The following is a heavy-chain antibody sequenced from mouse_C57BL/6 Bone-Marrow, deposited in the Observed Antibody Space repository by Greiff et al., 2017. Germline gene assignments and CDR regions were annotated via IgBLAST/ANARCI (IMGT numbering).Heavy chain of an antibody. CDR2: IDPSDSYT. J-gene: IGHJ4*01. Sequence: VQLQQPGAELVMPGASVKLSCKASGYTFTSYWMHWVKQRPGQGLEWIGEIDPSDSYTNYNQKFKGKSTLTVDKSSSTAYMQLSSLTSEDSAVXYCAKRYCEAMDEGGEGTSVTDSS. CDR3: AKRYCEAMDE. V-gene: IGHV1-69*01. CDR1: GYTFTSYW.